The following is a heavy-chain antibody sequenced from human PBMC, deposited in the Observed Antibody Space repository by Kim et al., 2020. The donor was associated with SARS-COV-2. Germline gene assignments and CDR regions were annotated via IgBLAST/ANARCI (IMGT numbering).Heavy chain of an antibody. CDR1: GYSFTRHA. D-gene: IGHD5-12*01. J-gene: IGHJ3*02. Sequence: ASVKVSCKASGYSFTRHAVNWVRQAPGRRPEWMGGINSLTGNPTYAQDFRGRFVFSFDTSGSAAYLQISSLKVEDTAVYYCARVRVEIVATLAFDIWGPG. V-gene: IGHV7-4-1*02. CDR3: ARVRVEIVATLAFDI. CDR2: INSLTGNP.